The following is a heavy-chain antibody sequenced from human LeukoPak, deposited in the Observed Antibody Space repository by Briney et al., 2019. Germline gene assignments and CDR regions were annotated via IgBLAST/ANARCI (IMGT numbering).Heavy chain of an antibody. CDR3: AKHQQVYGDSLMDV. CDR1: GFTFNDHA. V-gene: IGHV3-23*01. CDR2: ISGSGGST. Sequence: PGGSLRLSCAASGFTFNDHAMSWVRQAPGKGLEWVSTISGSGGSTYYTDSVKGRFTISRDNYKNTLYLQMNSLRGEDTAEYYCAKHQQVYGDSLMDVWGQGTTVTVSS. J-gene: IGHJ6*02. D-gene: IGHD4-17*01.